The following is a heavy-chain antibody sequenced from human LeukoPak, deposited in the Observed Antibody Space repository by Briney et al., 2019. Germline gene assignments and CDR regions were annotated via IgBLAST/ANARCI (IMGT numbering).Heavy chain of an antibody. J-gene: IGHJ4*02. CDR3: ARDLGYNSIFDY. V-gene: IGHV1-8*01. D-gene: IGHD5-24*01. CDR1: GYTFTSYD. Sequence: ASVKVSCKASGYTFTSYDINWVRQATGQGLEWMGWMNPNSGNTGYAQKFQGRVTMTRNTSISTAYMELSSLRSEDTAVYYCARDLGYNSIFDYWGQGTLVTVSS. CDR2: MNPNSGNT.